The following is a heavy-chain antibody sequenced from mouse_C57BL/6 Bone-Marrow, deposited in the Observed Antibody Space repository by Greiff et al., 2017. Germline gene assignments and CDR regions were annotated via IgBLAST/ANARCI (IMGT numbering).Heavy chain of an antibody. CDR2: IYPGSGST. J-gene: IGHJ2*01. D-gene: IGHD3-2*02. V-gene: IGHV1-55*01. CDR3: ARSGDSSGY. Sequence: QVHVKQSGAELVKPGASVKMSCKASGYTFTSYWITWVKQRPGQGLEWIGDIYPGSGSTNYNEKFKSKATLTVDTSSSTAYMQLSSLTSEDSAVYYCARSGDSSGYWGQGTTLTVSS. CDR1: GYTFTSYW.